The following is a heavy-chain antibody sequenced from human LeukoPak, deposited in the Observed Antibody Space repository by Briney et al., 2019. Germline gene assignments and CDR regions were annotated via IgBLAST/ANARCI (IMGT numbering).Heavy chain of an antibody. CDR2: INPNSGGT. V-gene: IGHV1-2*02. Sequence: ASVKVSCKASGYTFTGYYMHWVRQAPGQGLEWMGWINPNSGGTSFAQKFQGRVTMTRDTSISTAYMELSRLRSDDTAVYYCARVIVRGDTFDYWGQGTLVTVSS. J-gene: IGHJ4*02. D-gene: IGHD3-10*01. CDR3: ARVIVRGDTFDY. CDR1: GYTFTGYY.